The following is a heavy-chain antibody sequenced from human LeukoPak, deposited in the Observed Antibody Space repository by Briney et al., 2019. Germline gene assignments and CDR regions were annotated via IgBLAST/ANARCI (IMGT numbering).Heavy chain of an antibody. CDR2: IYHSGST. J-gene: IGHJ4*02. D-gene: IGHD3-16*02. CDR1: GGSISSSNR. V-gene: IGHV4-4*02. Sequence: SGTLSLTCAVSGGSISSSNRWSWVRQPPGKGLEWIGEIYHSGSTNYNPSLKSRVTISVDKSKNQFSLKLSSVTAADTAVYYCARGLNYDYVWGSYRYLSTSGSAFDYWGQGTLVTVSS. CDR3: ARGLNYDYVWGSYRYLSTSGSAFDY.